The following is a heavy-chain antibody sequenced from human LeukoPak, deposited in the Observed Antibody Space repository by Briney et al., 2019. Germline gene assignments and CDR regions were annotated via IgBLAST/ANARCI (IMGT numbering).Heavy chain of an antibody. CDR1: GGTFSSYA. J-gene: IGHJ6*03. CDR2: IIPIFGTA. D-gene: IGHD3-10*01. CDR3: ARFGYYGSGSGVMDV. V-gene: IGHV1-69*05. Sequence: GASVKVSCKASGGTFSSYAISWVRQASGQGLEWMGGIIPIFGTANYAQKFQGRVTITTDESTSTAYMELSSLRSEDTAVYYCARFGYYGSGSGVMDVWGKGTTVTVSS.